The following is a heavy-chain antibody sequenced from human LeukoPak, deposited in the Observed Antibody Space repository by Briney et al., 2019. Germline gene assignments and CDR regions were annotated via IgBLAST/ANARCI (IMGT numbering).Heavy chain of an antibody. CDR2: IYYSGST. J-gene: IGHJ3*02. CDR3: ARDINRRIAAAGSRFDAFDI. CDR1: GGSISSSSYY. V-gene: IGHV4-39*07. Sequence: SETLSLTCTVSGGSISSSSYYWGWIRQPPGKGLEWIGSIYYSGSTYYNPSLKSRVTISVDTSKNQFSLKLSCVTAADTAVYYCARDINRRIAAAGSRFDAFDIWGQGTMVTVSS. D-gene: IGHD6-13*01.